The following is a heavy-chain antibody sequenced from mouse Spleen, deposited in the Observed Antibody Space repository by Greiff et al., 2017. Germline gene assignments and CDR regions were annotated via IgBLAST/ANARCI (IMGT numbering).Heavy chain of an antibody. CDR1: GYTFTSYT. CDR3: ARGGDVGDWYFDV. J-gene: IGHJ1*03. V-gene: IGHV1-4*01. Sequence: QVQLQQSGAELARPGASVKMSCKASGYTFTSYTMHWVKQRPGQGLEWTGYINPSSGYTKYNQKFKDKATLTADKSSSTAYMQLSSLTSEDSAVYYCARGGDVGDWYFDVWGTGTTVTVSS. D-gene: IGHD3-3*01. CDR2: INPSSGYT.